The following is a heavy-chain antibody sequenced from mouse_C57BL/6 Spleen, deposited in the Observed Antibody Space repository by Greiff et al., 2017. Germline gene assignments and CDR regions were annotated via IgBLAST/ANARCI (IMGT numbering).Heavy chain of an antibody. V-gene: IGHV1-80*01. Sequence: VQLQQSGAELVKPGASVKISCKASGYAFSSYWMNWVKQRPGKGLEWIGQIYPGDGDTNYNGKFKGKATLTADKSSSTAYMQLSSLTSEDSAVYVCASGERLRNAMDYWGQGTSVTVSS. CDR1: GYAFSSYW. CDR3: ASGERLRNAMDY. CDR2: IYPGDGDT. D-gene: IGHD2-4*01. J-gene: IGHJ4*01.